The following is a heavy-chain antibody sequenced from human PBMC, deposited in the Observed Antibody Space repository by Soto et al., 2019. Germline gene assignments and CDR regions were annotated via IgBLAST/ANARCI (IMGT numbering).Heavy chain of an antibody. J-gene: IGHJ4*02. CDR1: GFTFSGSA. Sequence: GGSLRLSCAASGFTFSGSAMHWVRQASGKGLEWVGRIRSKANSYATAYAASVKGRFTISRDDSKNTAYLQMNSLKTEDTAVYYCTINRYGDYGVLLDYWGQGTLVTVSS. V-gene: IGHV3-73*01. CDR2: IRSKANSYAT. D-gene: IGHD4-17*01. CDR3: TINRYGDYGVLLDY.